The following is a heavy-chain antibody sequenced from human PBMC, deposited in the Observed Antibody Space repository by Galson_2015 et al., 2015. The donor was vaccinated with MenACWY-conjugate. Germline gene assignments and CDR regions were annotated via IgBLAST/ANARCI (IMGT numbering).Heavy chain of an antibody. CDR1: GFSLSTSGVG. D-gene: IGHD2-15*01. CDR2: IYWDDDK. CDR3: SRTGATPGDY. J-gene: IGHJ4*02. Sequence: PALVKPTQTLTLTCTFSGFSLSTSGVGVGWIRQPPGKALEWLALIYWDDDKRYSPSPRSRLTITVDTSKNHVVLTMTNMDPVDTATYYCSRTGATPGDYWGQGTLVTVSS. V-gene: IGHV2-5*02.